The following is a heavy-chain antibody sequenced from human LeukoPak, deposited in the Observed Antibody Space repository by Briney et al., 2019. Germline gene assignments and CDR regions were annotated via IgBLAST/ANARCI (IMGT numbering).Heavy chain of an antibody. D-gene: IGHD3-10*01. CDR3: ARHRTSYGSGSSASHNSFDP. J-gene: IGHJ5*02. Sequence: SETLSLTCTVSGGSISSSSYYWGWIRQPPGKGLEWIGSIYYSGSTNYNPSLKSRVTISVDTSKNQFSLKLSSVTAADTAVYYCARHRTSYGSGSSASHNSFDPWGQGTLVTVSS. CDR2: IYYSGST. CDR1: GGSISSSSYY. V-gene: IGHV4-39*01.